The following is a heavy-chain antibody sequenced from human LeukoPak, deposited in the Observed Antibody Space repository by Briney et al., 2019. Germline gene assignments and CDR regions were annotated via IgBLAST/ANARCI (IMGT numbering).Heavy chain of an antibody. D-gene: IGHD3-3*01. CDR3: ARHLGISFGVASGWFDP. V-gene: IGHV4-38-2*01. CDR1: GYSISSGYY. CDR2: IYHSGST. Sequence: SETLSLTCAVSGYSISSGYYWGWIRQPPGKGLEWIGSIYHSGSTYYNPSLKSRVTISVDTSKNQFSLKPSSVTAADTAVYYCARHLGISFGVASGWFDPWGQGTLVTVSS. J-gene: IGHJ5*02.